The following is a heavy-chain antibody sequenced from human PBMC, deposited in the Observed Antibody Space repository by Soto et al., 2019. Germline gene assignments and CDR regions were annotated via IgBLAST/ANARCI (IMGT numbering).Heavy chain of an antibody. V-gene: IGHV4-34*01. Sequence: SETLSLTCAVYGGSFSGYYWSWIRQPPGKGLEWIGEINHSGSTNYNPSLKSRVTISVDTSKNQFSLKLSSVTAADTAVYYCARFVVVPAALTNWFDPWGQGTLVTVSS. J-gene: IGHJ5*02. D-gene: IGHD2-2*01. CDR1: GGSFSGYY. CDR3: ARFVVVPAALTNWFDP. CDR2: INHSGST.